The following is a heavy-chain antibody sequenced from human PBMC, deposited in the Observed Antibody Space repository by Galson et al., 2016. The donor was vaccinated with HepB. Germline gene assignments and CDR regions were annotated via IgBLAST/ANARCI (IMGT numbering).Heavy chain of an antibody. V-gene: IGHV4-31*03. CDR1: GDSISSGGYH. CDR2: IYSSGTT. CDR3: ARGFLQRTLDL. D-gene: IGHD2/OR15-2a*01. J-gene: IGHJ4*02. Sequence: TLSLTCSVSGDSISSGGYHWIWIRQHPGKGPEWIGYIYSSGTTYYNPSLKSRITISLDMSKNQFSLKVNSVTAADTAIYHCARGFLQRTLDLWGQGTLISVSS.